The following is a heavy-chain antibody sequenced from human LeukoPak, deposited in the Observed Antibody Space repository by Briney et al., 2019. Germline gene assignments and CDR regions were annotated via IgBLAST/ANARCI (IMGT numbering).Heavy chain of an antibody. J-gene: IGHJ4*02. V-gene: IGHV3-30*04. D-gene: IGHD6-6*01. CDR2: ISYDGSNE. Sequence: SGRSLRLSCAASGFTFSSYVMHWVRQAPGKGLEWVAIISYDGSNEYYADSVRGRFSISRDNAKNTLYLQMNSLRAEDTAVYYCARGLSGYASSLGCWGQGTLVTVSA. CDR3: ARGLSGYASSLGC. CDR1: GFTFSSYV.